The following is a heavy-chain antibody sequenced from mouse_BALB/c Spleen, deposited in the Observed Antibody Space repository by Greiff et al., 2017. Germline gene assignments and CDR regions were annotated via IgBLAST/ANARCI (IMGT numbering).Heavy chain of an antibody. Sequence: EVMLVESGGGLVQPGGSRKLSCAASGFTFSDYGMAWVRQAPGKGPEWVAFISNLAYSIYYADTVTGRFTISRENAKNTLYLEMSSLRSEDTAMYYCASGWIPFHYYAMDYWGQGTSVTVSS. CDR3: ASGWIPFHYYAMDY. J-gene: IGHJ4*01. D-gene: IGHD2-3*01. V-gene: IGHV5-15*02. CDR1: GFTFSDYG. CDR2: ISNLAYSI.